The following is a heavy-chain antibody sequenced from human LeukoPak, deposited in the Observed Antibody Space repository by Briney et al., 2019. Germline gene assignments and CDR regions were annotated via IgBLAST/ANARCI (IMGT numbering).Heavy chain of an antibody. V-gene: IGHV4-28*01. CDR3: ARIGPILGAAWVDY. CDR1: GYSISSNHW. CDR2: IFYAGST. D-gene: IGHD1-26*01. J-gene: IGHJ4*02. Sequence: SDTLSLTCAVSGYSISSNHWWGWIRQPPGEGLEWIGYIFYAGSTYYNPSLRSRVTMSVDTSKNQFSLRLSSVTAVDTAVYYCARIGPILGAAWVDYSGRGTLVSVSS.